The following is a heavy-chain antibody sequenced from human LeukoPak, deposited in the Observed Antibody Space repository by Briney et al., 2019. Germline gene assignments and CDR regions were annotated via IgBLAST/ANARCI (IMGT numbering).Heavy chain of an antibody. CDR3: ARARYCSGGSCYSSYYYMDV. V-gene: IGHV4-59*01. CDR2: IYYSGST. J-gene: IGHJ6*03. Sequence: PSETLSLTCTVSGGSISSYYWSWIRQPPGKGLEWIGYIYYSGSTNYNPSLKSRVTISVDTSKNQFSLKLGSVTAADTAVYYCARARYCSGGSCYSSYYYMDVWGKGTTVTVSS. D-gene: IGHD2-15*01. CDR1: GGSISSYY.